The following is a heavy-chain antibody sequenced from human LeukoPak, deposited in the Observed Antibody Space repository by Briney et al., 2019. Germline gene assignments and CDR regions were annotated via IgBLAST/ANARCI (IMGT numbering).Heavy chain of an antibody. D-gene: IGHD2-2*01. J-gene: IGHJ4*02. Sequence: ASVKVSCKASVYTFTSYYMHWVRQAPGQGLEWMGIINPSGGSTSYAQKFQGRVTMTRDTSTSTVYMELSSLRSEDTAVYYCARDRSDIVVVPAAELDYWGQGTLVTVSS. CDR1: VYTFTSYY. V-gene: IGHV1-46*01. CDR3: ARDRSDIVVVPAAELDY. CDR2: INPSGGST.